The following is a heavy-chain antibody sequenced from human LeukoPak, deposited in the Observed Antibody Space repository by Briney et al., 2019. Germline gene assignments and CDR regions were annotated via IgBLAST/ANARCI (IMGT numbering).Heavy chain of an antibody. D-gene: IGHD2-15*01. Sequence: GGSLRLSCAASGFTFSSYAMHWVRQAPGKGLEWVAVISYDGSNKYYADSVKGRFTISRDNSKNTLYLQMNSLRAEDTAVYYCARNCSGEDWYFDLWGRGTLVTVSS. CDR1: GFTFSSYA. J-gene: IGHJ2*01. V-gene: IGHV3-30-3*01. CDR3: ARNCSGEDWYFDL. CDR2: ISYDGSNK.